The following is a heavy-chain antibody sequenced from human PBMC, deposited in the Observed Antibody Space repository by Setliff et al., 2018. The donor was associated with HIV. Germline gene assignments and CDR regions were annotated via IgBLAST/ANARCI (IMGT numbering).Heavy chain of an antibody. V-gene: IGHV3-48*04. Sequence: PGGSLRLSCAASGFTFSSSGMNWVRQAPGKGLEWLSYINNDTSTIYYIDSVKGRFTISRDNAKKSLYLQMSSLRAEDAAVYYCARGLSGGYCSGGSCYPFDLWGQGTQVTVSS. J-gene: IGHJ4*02. CDR2: INNDTSTI. CDR1: GFTFSSSG. CDR3: ARGLSGGYCSGGSCYPFDL. D-gene: IGHD2-15*01.